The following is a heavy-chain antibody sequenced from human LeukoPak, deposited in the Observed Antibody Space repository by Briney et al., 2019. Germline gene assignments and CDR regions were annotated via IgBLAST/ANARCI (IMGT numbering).Heavy chain of an antibody. V-gene: IGHV3-30-3*01. Sequence: GRSLRLSCAASGFTFSSYAMHWVRQAPGKGLEWVAVISYDGSNKYYADSVKGRFTISRDNSKNTLYLQMNSLRAEDTAVYYCATAARIAVAGSKGEFDYWGQGTLVTVSS. CDR3: ATAARIAVAGSKGEFDY. CDR1: GFTFSSYA. D-gene: IGHD6-19*01. CDR2: ISYDGSNK. J-gene: IGHJ4*02.